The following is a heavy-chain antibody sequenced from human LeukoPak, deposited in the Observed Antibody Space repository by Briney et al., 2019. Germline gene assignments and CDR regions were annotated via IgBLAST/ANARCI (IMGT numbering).Heavy chain of an antibody. D-gene: IGHD1-26*01. CDR3: ARPPGGATTYFDY. J-gene: IGHJ4*02. Sequence: GGSLRLSCAASGFTFSSYSMNWVRQAPGKGLEWVSSISSSSSYIYYADSVKGRFTMSRDNAKNSLYLQMNSLRAEDTAVYYRARPPGGATTYFDYWGQGTLVTVSS. CDR1: GFTFSSYS. V-gene: IGHV3-21*01. CDR2: ISSSSSYI.